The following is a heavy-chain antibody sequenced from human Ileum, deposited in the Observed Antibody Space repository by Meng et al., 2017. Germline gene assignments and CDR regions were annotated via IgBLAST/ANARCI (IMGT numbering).Heavy chain of an antibody. CDR2: ISSSNSYI. Sequence: VQRWDSGGGLRKPGGSLRLSCAASGFPFSSYGMNWVRQAPGKGLEWVSSISSSNSYIYYADSVKGRFTISRDNAKNSLYLQMNSLRAEDTAVYYCARDGYSSSSFDYWGQGTLVTVSS. D-gene: IGHD6-13*01. CDR3: ARDGYSSSSFDY. V-gene: IGHV3-21*02. J-gene: IGHJ4*02. CDR1: GFPFSSYG.